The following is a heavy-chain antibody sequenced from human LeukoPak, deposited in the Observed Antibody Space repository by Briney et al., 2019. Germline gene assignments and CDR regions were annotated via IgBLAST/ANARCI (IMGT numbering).Heavy chain of an antibody. Sequence: SVKVSCKASGYTFTSYDINWVRQATGQGLEWMGWMNHKSGNTGYAQKFQGRVTITRNTSISTAYMELSSLRSEDTAVYYCARVEVTAGYYPHYYYYYMDVWGKGTTVTVSS. CDR1: GYTFTSYD. V-gene: IGHV1-8*03. CDR3: ARVEVTAGYYPHYYYYYMDV. D-gene: IGHD3-22*01. J-gene: IGHJ6*03. CDR2: MNHKSGNT.